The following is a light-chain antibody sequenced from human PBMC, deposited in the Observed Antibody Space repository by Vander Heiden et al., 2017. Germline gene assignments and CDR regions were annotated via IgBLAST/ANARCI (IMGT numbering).Light chain of an antibody. Sequence: EIVVTQSPATLSASPGARATLSCSASRTVSGNLSWCQQQTGQDPRLLIYGASTRATGIPARISGSGSGTEFSLTISSLQSADVAVYYCYQYNNRPRFTFGPGTKVDI. CDR1: RTVSGN. CDR3: YQYNNRPRFT. CDR2: GAS. V-gene: IGKV3-15*01. J-gene: IGKJ3*01.